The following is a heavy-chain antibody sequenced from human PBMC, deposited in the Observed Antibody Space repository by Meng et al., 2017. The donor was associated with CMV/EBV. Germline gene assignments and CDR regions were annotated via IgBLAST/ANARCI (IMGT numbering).Heavy chain of an antibody. Sequence: SETLSLTCTVSGGSVSSGSYYWSWIRQPPGKGLEWIGYIYYSGSTNYNPSLKSRVTISVDTSKNQFSLKLSSVTAADTAVYYCARDRRLSRYYYGMDVWGQGTTVTV. CDR3: ARDRRLSRYYYGMDV. J-gene: IGHJ6*02. CDR2: IYYSGST. CDR1: GGSVSSGSYY. V-gene: IGHV4-61*01. D-gene: IGHD2-21*02.